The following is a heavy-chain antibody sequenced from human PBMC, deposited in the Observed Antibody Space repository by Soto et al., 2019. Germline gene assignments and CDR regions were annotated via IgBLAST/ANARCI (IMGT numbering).Heavy chain of an antibody. CDR2: FDPEDGET. J-gene: IGHJ4*02. CDR1: GCSLTELS. Sequence: ASVKVSCKVSGCSLTELSMHWVRQAPGKGLEWMGSFDPEDGETIYAQKFQGRVTMTEDTSTDTAYMELSSLRSEDTAIYYCATPDGDFLPGYDYWGQGTLVTVSS. V-gene: IGHV1-24*01. CDR3: ATPDGDFLPGYDY. D-gene: IGHD4-17*01.